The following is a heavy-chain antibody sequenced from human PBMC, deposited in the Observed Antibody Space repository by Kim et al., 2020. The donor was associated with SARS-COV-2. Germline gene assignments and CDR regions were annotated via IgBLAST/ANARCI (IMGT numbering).Heavy chain of an antibody. Sequence: ASVKVSCKASGYTFTSYDINWVRQATGQGLEWMGWMNPNSGNTGYAQKFQGRVTMTRNTSISTAYMELSSLRSEDTAVYYCARGIKESYYSEHNWFDPWGQGTLVTVSS. CDR1: GYTFTSYD. CDR2: MNPNSGNT. V-gene: IGHV1-8*01. CDR3: ARGIKESYYSEHNWFDP. J-gene: IGHJ5*02. D-gene: IGHD3-10*01.